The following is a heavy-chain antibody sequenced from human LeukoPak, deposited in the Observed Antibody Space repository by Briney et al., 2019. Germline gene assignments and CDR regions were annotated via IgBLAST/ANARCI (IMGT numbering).Heavy chain of an antibody. Sequence: GGSLRLSCAASGFTFSSYAMSWVRQAPGKGLEWVSAISSSGGSTYYADSVKGRFTISRDNSKNTLYLQMNSLRAEDTAVYYCAKDGAYYYDSSGYYYEDWGQGTLVTVSS. V-gene: IGHV3-23*01. CDR1: GFTFSSYA. CDR2: ISSSGGST. D-gene: IGHD3-22*01. CDR3: AKDGAYYYDSSGYYYED. J-gene: IGHJ4*02.